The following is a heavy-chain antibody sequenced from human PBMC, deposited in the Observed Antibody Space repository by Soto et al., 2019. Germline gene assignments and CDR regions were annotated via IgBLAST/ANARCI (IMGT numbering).Heavy chain of an antibody. J-gene: IGHJ3*02. Sequence: GGSLRLSCAASGFTFSSYAMSWVRQAPGKGLEWVSAISGSGGSTYYADSVKGRFTISRDNSKNTLYLQMNSLRAEDTAVYYCAKDRTMWSSSVKADAFDIWGQGTMVTVSS. D-gene: IGHD6-6*01. CDR3: AKDRTMWSSSVKADAFDI. CDR2: ISGSGGST. CDR1: GFTFSSYA. V-gene: IGHV3-23*01.